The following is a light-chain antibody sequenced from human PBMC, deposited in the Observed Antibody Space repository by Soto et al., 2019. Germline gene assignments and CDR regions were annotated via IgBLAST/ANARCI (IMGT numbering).Light chain of an antibody. J-gene: IGKJ4*01. CDR3: QQRSNRPPT. V-gene: IGKV3-11*01. CDR1: QSISSY. Sequence: EIVLTQSPATLSLSPGERATLSCRASQSISSYLAWYQQKPGQAPRLLIYDASNRATGIPARFSGGGTATDFTRTISCLEPADFAVYYCQQRSNRPPTFGGGTKVEIK. CDR2: DAS.